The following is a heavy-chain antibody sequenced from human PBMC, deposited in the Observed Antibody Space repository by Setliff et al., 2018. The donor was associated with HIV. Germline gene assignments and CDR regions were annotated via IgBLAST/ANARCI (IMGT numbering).Heavy chain of an antibody. CDR3: ATVGLITIFGVAQREFDF. J-gene: IGHJ4*02. V-gene: IGHV1-69-2*01. CDR1: GYTFTDYY. D-gene: IGHD3-3*01. CDR2: VDPEDGET. Sequence: PVASVKVSCKASGYTFTDYYMHWVQQAPGKGLEWMGRVDPEDGETIYAEKFQGRVTITADTSTDTAYMELSSLRSEDTAVYYCATVGLITIFGVAQREFDFWGQGTLVTVSS.